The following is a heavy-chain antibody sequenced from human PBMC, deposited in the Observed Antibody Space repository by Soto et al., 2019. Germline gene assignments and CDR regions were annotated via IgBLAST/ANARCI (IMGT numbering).Heavy chain of an antibody. Sequence: GGSLRLSCAASGFTFSSYDMHWVRQATGKGLEWVSAIGTAGDTYYPGSVKGRFTISRENAKNSLYLQMNSLRAEDTAVYYCARAGTYGSGSTHKNWFDPWGQGTLVTVSS. V-gene: IGHV3-13*01. CDR2: IGTAGDT. J-gene: IGHJ5*02. D-gene: IGHD3-10*01. CDR3: ARAGTYGSGSTHKNWFDP. CDR1: GFTFSSYD.